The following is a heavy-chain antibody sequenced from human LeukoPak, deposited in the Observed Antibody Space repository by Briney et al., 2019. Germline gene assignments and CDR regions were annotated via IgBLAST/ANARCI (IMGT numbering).Heavy chain of an antibody. J-gene: IGHJ4*02. D-gene: IGHD4-17*01. CDR3: AKDEPDYGDSLYYFDY. V-gene: IGHV3-23*01. CDR1: GFTFSSYA. CDR2: ISGSGGST. Sequence: GGSLRLSCAASGFTFSSYAMSWVRQAPGKGLEWVSAISGSGGSTYYADSVKGRFTISRDNSKNTLYLQMNSLRAEDTAVYYCAKDEPDYGDSLYYFDYWGQGTLVTVSS.